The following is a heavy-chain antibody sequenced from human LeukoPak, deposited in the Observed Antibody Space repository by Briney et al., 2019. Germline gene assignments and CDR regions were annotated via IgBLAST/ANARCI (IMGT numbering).Heavy chain of an antibody. CDR1: GFTFSSYS. Sequence: GGSLRLSCAASGFTFSSYSMNWVRQAPGKGLEWVASIKEDGSEKYYVDSVKGRFTISIDNAKKSLHLQMNSLRAEDTAVYYCARDDGFSRYSSWGQGTLVTVSS. CDR2: IKEDGSEK. CDR3: ARDDGFSRYSS. V-gene: IGHV3-7*01. J-gene: IGHJ5*02. D-gene: IGHD3/OR15-3a*01.